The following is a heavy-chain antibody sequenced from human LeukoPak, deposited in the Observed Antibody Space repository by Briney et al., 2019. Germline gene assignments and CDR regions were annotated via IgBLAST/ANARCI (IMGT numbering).Heavy chain of an antibody. J-gene: IGHJ4*02. CDR1: GGSFSGYY. Sequence: SETLSLTCAVWGGSFSGYYWSWLRQPPGKGLEWIGEINHSGSTNYNPSLESRVTISVDTSKNQFSLKLGSVTAADTAVYYCARGPYSGWYYSFDYWGQGTLVTVSS. D-gene: IGHD6-19*01. CDR2: INHSGST. CDR3: ARGPYSGWYYSFDY. V-gene: IGHV4-34*01.